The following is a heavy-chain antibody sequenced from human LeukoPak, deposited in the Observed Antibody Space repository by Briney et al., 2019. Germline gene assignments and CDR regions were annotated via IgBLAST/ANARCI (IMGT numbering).Heavy chain of an antibody. CDR2: ISGSGRST. J-gene: IGHJ4*02. CDR1: GFTFSSYA. D-gene: IGHD6-19*01. Sequence: PGGSLRLSCAVYGFTFSSYAMSWVRQAPGKGLEWVSAISGSGRSTYYADSVKGRFTISRDNSKNTLYLQMNSMRAEYTAVYYCAKDRRYSSGWYLGLNPGGLDYWGQGTLVTVSS. CDR3: AKDRRYSSGWYLGLNPGGLDY. V-gene: IGHV3-23*01.